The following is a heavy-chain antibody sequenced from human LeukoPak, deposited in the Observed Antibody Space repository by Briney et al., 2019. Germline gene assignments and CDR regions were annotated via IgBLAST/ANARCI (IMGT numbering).Heavy chain of an antibody. Sequence: ESLRISCKGSGYSITSYWITWVRQMPGKGLEWMGRIDPRDSYINYSPSFQGQVTISADKSISTAYLQWSSLKASDTAMYYCARHGDTVDDAFDIWGQGTMVTVSS. V-gene: IGHV5-10-1*04. CDR3: ARHGDTVDDAFDI. J-gene: IGHJ3*02. CDR2: IDPRDSYI. D-gene: IGHD4-17*01. CDR1: GYSITSYW.